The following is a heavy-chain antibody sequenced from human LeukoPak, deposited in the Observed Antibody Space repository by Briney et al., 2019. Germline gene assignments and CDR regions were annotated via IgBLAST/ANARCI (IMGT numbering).Heavy chain of an antibody. Sequence: GGSLRLSCAASGFTFSSYWMSWVRQAPGKGLVWVSRINSDGSSTSYADSVKGRFTISRDNAKNTLYLQMNSLRAEDTAVYYCASLTVRGAQIDYWGQGTLVTVSS. D-gene: IGHD3-10*01. CDR3: ASLTVRGAQIDY. CDR1: GFTFSSYW. V-gene: IGHV3-74*01. J-gene: IGHJ4*02. CDR2: INSDGSST.